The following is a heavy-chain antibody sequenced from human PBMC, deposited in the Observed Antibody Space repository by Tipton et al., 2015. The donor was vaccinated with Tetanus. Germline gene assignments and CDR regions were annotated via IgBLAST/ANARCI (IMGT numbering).Heavy chain of an antibody. Sequence: TLSLTCTVSGGSISSDGAYWSWIRQHPGEGLEWIGYISNSGSTHYNPSLKSRVTISVDTSQKQISLKVNSVTAADTAVYYCARDRGVRGGYYYYHGMDVWGQGTTVTVSS. CDR1: GGSISSDGAY. J-gene: IGHJ6*02. CDR3: ARDRGVRGGYYYYHGMDV. D-gene: IGHD3-10*01. V-gene: IGHV4-31*03. CDR2: ISNSGST.